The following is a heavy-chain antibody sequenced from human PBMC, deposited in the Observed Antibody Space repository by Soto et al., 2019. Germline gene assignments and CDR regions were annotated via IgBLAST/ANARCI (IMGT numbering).Heavy chain of an antibody. CDR2: ISYDGSNK. D-gene: IGHD3-22*01. V-gene: IGHV3-30-3*01. Sequence: QVQLVESGGGVVQPGRSLRLSCAASGFTFSSYAMHWVRQAPGMGLEWVAVISYDGSNKYYADSVKGRFTISRDNSKNTLYLQMNSLRAEDTAVYYCARDRYYDSSGSIALDAFDIWGQGTMVTVSS. CDR1: GFTFSSYA. J-gene: IGHJ3*02. CDR3: ARDRYYDSSGSIALDAFDI.